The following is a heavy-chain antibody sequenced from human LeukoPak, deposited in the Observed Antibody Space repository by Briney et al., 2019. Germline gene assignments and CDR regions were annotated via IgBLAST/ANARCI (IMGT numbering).Heavy chain of an antibody. CDR3: ARLPSSSTFDY. CDR1: DGSISSSSYY. J-gene: IGHJ4*02. D-gene: IGHD6-6*01. CDR2: IYYSGST. V-gene: IGHV4-39*01. Sequence: SETLSLTCTVSDGSISSSSYYWGWIRQPPGKWLEWIGSIYYSGSTYYNPSLKRRVNISVDTSKNQFSLKLTSVTAADTAMYYCARLPSSSTFDYWGQGTLVTVSS.